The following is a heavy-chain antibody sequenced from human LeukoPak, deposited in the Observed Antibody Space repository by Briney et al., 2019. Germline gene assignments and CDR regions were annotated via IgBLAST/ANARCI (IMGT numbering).Heavy chain of an antibody. Sequence: GASVKVSCKASDYTFTSSGITWVRQAPGQGLEWMGWISAYNGDTNYAQKLQGRVTMTTDTSTSTAYMELRSLRSDDTAVYYCARDSVDSSGYYIDYWGQGTLVTVSS. CDR2: ISAYNGDT. CDR3: ARDSVDSSGYYIDY. V-gene: IGHV1-18*01. D-gene: IGHD3-22*01. J-gene: IGHJ4*02. CDR1: DYTFTSSG.